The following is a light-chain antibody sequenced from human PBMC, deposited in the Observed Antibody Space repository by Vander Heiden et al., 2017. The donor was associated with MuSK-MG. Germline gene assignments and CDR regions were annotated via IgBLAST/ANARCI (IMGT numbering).Light chain of an antibody. CDR1: SSDVGGYNF. CDR2: EVN. Sequence: SALTQPAPVSGSPGPSITMSCTGTSSDVGGYNFVSWYQQHPGKAPKLIIYEVNKWPSGVSNRFSGSKSGNTASLTISGLQAEDEADYYCCSYAGSSTLVFGGGTRLTVL. CDR3: CSYAGSSTLV. J-gene: IGLJ3*02. V-gene: IGLV2-23*02.